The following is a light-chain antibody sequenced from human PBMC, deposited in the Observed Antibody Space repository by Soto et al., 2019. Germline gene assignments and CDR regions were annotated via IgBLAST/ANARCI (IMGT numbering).Light chain of an antibody. CDR1: QSVSSNY. J-gene: IGKJ1*01. CDR3: QQYGSSGWT. V-gene: IGKV3-20*01. Sequence: EIVLTQSPGTLSLSPGEGATLSCRASQSVSSNYLAWYQQKPGQAPRLLIYGASSRATGIPDRFSGSGSGTDFTLTISRLEPEDFAVYYCQQYGSSGWTFGQGTKVEIK. CDR2: GAS.